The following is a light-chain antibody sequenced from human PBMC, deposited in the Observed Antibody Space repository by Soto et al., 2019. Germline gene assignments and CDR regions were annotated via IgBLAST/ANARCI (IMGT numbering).Light chain of an antibody. V-gene: IGLV2-14*01. J-gene: IGLJ1*01. Sequence: QSALTQPASVSGSPGQSITISCTGTSSDISSYDYVSWYQQDSDKAPKLIIMDVSRRPSGVSDRFSGSKSGNMASLTISGLQAEDEADYSCASYSSSSTLYVFGTGTKVTVL. CDR2: DVS. CDR3: ASYSSSSTLYV. CDR1: SSDISSYDY.